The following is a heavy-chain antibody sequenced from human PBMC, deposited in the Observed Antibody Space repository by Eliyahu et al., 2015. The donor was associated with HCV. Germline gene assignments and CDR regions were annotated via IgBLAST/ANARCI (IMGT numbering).Heavy chain of an antibody. CDR2: IKSKTDGGTR. Sequence: EVQLVESGGGLVKPGGSLRLSCAASGFTFINAWMTWVRQAPGKGLEWVGRIKSKTDGGTRDYAAPVKGRFTISRDDSKNTVYLQMNSLKTEDTAVYYCTTALRATGTYYYYGMDVWGQGTTVAVS. V-gene: IGHV3-15*01. CDR3: TTALRATGTYYYYGMDV. CDR1: GFTFINAW. D-gene: IGHD1-1*01. J-gene: IGHJ6*02.